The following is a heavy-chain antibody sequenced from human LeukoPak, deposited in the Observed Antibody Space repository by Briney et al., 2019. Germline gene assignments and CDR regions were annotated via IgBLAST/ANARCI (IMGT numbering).Heavy chain of an antibody. J-gene: IGHJ6*03. CDR2: MNPNSGNT. CDR3: ARGGERVTIFGVVIIDVRPDGGHYYMDV. CDR1: GYTFTSYD. D-gene: IGHD3-3*01. V-gene: IGHV1-8*03. Sequence: GASVKVSCKASGYTFTSYDINWVRQATGQGLEWMGWMNPNSGNTGYAQKFQGRVTITRNTSISTAYMELSSLRSEDTAVYYCARGGERVTIFGVVIIDVRPDGGHYYMDVWGKGTTVTVSS.